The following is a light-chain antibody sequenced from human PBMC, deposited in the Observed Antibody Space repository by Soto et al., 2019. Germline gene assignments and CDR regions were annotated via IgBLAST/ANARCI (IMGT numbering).Light chain of an antibody. CDR3: SSYTRRSTYV. CDR1: SSDVGSYNV. CDR2: DVS. Sequence: QSVLTQPASVSGSPGQLITIPCSGTSSDVGSYNVVSWYQQHPGKAPKLVIYDVSNRPSGVSPRFSGAKSGNTASLTIAGLQAEDEADYYCSSYTRRSTYVFGTGTKLTVL. J-gene: IGLJ1*01. V-gene: IGLV2-14*03.